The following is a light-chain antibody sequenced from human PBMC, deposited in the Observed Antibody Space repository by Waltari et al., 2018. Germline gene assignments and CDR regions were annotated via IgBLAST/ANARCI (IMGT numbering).Light chain of an antibody. CDR1: QNIYSN. Sequence: IQMTQSPSALSASVGDRVTISCRASQNIYSNLAWYQQKPGKAPKLLIYAASSLQSGIPSRFSGSGSGTDFTLTISSLQPEDSAAYYCQHYYDNPYSFGQGTIVEIK. V-gene: IGKV1-6*01. CDR2: AAS. J-gene: IGKJ2*03. CDR3: QHYYDNPYS.